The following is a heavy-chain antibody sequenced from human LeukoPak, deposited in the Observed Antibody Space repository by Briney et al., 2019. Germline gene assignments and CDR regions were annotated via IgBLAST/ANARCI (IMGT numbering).Heavy chain of an antibody. Sequence: PGGSLRLSCAASGFTFSSYGMHWVRQAPGKGLEWVAFIRYDGSNKYYADSVKGRFTISRDNSKNTLYLQMNSLRAEDTAVYYCAKDKGLGYYFDYWGQGILVTVSS. CDR1: GFTFSSYG. CDR3: AKDKGLGYYFDY. J-gene: IGHJ4*02. CDR2: IRYDGSNK. D-gene: IGHD6-19*01. V-gene: IGHV3-30*02.